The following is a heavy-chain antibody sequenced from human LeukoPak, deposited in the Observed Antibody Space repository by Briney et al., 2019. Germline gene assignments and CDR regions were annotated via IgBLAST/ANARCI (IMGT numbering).Heavy chain of an antibody. V-gene: IGHV1-18*01. Sequence: ASVKVSCKASGYTFSTYGINWVRQAPGQGLEWMGWINTNNGNTNYAQKFQGRVTMTRDTSTSTAYLELRSLGSDDTAVYYCARKGCFDNCYLFDYWGQGTLVTVSS. CDR3: ARKGCFDNCYLFDY. D-gene: IGHD1-20*01. CDR1: GYTFSTYG. J-gene: IGHJ4*02. CDR2: INTNNGNT.